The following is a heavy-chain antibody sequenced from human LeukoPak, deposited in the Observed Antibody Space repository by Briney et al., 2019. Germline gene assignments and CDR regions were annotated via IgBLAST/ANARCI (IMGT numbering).Heavy chain of an antibody. CDR1: GDPISNYY. CDR2: IYSGGGT. D-gene: IGHD6-19*01. J-gene: IGHJ4*02. V-gene: IGHV4-59*01. CDR3: ARSPLIPSGWLGFDY. Sequence: SETLSLTCTVSGDPISNYYWSWIRQSPGTGLEWIGYIYSGGGTNYNPSLESRVTISIDTSKNQFSLKLRSVSAADTAVYYCARSPLIPSGWLGFDYWGQGTLVTVSS.